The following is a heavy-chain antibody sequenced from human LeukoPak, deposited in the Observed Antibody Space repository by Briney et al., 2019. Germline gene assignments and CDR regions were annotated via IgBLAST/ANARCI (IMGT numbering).Heavy chain of an antibody. CDR1: GFTFSNYA. Sequence: PGGSLRLSCAASGFTFSNYAMNWVRQAPGRGLEWVSAISGSGGSTYYADSVKGRFTISRDNSKNTLYLQMNSLRAEDTAVYYCARGVVTRSFDIWGQGTMVTVSS. J-gene: IGHJ3*02. CDR3: ARGVVTRSFDI. CDR2: ISGSGGST. D-gene: IGHD2-21*02. V-gene: IGHV3-23*01.